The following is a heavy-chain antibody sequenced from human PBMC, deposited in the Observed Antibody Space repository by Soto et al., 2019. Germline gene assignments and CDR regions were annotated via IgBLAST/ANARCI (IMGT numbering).Heavy chain of an antibody. Sequence: LSLTCAASGFTVSSNYMSWVRQAPGKGLEWVSVIYSGGSTYYSDSVKGRFTISRDNSKNTLYLQMNSLRAEDTAVYYCARDGFRSSSYAFDIWGQGTMVTVSS. J-gene: IGHJ3*02. CDR3: ARDGFRSSSYAFDI. CDR1: GFTVSSNY. V-gene: IGHV3-53*01. CDR2: IYSGGST. D-gene: IGHD6-6*01.